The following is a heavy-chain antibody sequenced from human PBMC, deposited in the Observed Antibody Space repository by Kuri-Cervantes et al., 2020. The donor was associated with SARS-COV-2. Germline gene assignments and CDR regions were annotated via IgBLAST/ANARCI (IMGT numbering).Heavy chain of an antibody. CDR2: IFTSGST. D-gene: IGHD4-11*01. Sequence: SETLSLTCTVSGDSSTSFYWSWIRQTAGKGLEWLGRIFTSGSTNYNPSLKSRVTISVDTSKNQISLKLSSVTAADTAVYYCARVPYGTLQYFDYWGQGTLVTVSS. J-gene: IGHJ4*02. V-gene: IGHV4-4*07. CDR1: GDSSTSFY. CDR3: ARVPYGTLQYFDY.